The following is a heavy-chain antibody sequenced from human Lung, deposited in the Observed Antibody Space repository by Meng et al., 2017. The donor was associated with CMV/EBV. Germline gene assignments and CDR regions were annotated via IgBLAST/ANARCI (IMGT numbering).Heavy chain of an antibody. D-gene: IGHD2-2*01. CDR3: ARGELLWDY. CDR2: MDYSGNT. Sequence: PPEGSGLGLVKPPQTLSLTCTVSCVSIRGGEYFWRWIRQPPGKGLEWNEYMDYSGNTFYNRSLKSRVTISEDTSKNQFSLKLSSVTAAYTAVYFCARGELLWDYWGQGTLVTVSS. CDR1: CVSIRGGEYF. J-gene: IGHJ4*02. V-gene: IGHV4-30-4*01.